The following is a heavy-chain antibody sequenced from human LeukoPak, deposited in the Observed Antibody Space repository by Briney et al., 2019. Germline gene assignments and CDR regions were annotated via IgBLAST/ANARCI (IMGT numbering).Heavy chain of an antibody. J-gene: IGHJ4*02. CDR3: ARYYDFWSGYFHY. CDR1: GYTFTGYY. V-gene: IGHV1-18*04. Sequence: ASVKVSCKASGYTFTGYYMHWVRQAPGQGLEWMGWISAYNGNTNYAQKLQGRVTMTTDTSTSTAYMELRSLRSDDTAVYYCARYYDFWSGYFHYWGQGTLVTVSS. D-gene: IGHD3-3*01. CDR2: ISAYNGNT.